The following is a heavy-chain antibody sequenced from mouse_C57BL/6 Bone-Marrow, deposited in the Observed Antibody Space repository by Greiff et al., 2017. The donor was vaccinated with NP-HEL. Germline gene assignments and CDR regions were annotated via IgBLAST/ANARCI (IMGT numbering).Heavy chain of an antibody. V-gene: IGHV1-69*01. CDR3: ARSYDGYYPFAY. CDR1: GYTFTSYW. D-gene: IGHD2-3*01. J-gene: IGHJ3*01. CDR2: IDPSDSYT. Sequence: VKLQQPGAELVMPGASVKLSCKASGYTFTSYWMHWVKQRPGQGLEWIGEIDPSDSYTNYNQKFKGKSTLTVDKSSSTAYMQLSSLTSEDSAVYYCARSYDGYYPFAYWGQGTLVTVSA.